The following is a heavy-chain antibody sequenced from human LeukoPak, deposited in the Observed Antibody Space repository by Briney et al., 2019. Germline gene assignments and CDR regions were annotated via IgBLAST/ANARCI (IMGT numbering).Heavy chain of an antibody. V-gene: IGHV4-39*01. D-gene: IGHD6-19*01. CDR2: IYYSGST. CDR3: ARLVIAVAGTTDAFDI. Sequence: PSETLSLTCTVSGGSISSGSYYWGWIRQPPGKGLEWIGSIYYSGSTYYNPSLKSRVIISVDTSKNQFSLKLSSVTAADTAVYYCARLVIAVAGTTDAFDIWGQGTMVTVSS. J-gene: IGHJ3*02. CDR1: GGSISSGSYY.